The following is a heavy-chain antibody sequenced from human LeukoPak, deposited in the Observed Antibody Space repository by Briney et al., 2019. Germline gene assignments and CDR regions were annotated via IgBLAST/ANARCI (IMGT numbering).Heavy chain of an antibody. CDR1: GFTFDDYG. Sequence: GGSLRLSCAASGFTFDDYGMSWVRQAPGKGLEWVANIKQDGSEKYYVDSVKGRFTISRDNAKNSLYLQMNSLRAEDTAVYYCARGTEVPAAHYYYYYYMDVWGKGTTVTVSS. D-gene: IGHD2-2*01. V-gene: IGHV3-7*01. J-gene: IGHJ6*03. CDR3: ARGTEVPAAHYYYYYYMDV. CDR2: IKQDGSEK.